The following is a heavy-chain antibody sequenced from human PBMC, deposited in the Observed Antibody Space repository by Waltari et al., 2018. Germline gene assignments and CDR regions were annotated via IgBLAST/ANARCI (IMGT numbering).Heavy chain of an antibody. CDR1: GYIFSNYG. Sequence: QLVQSGPEVKRPGASVKVSCKGSGYIFSNYGITWVRKAPGQGLEWMGWNNPYNGDTKYEQNLQGRVTMTTDTSTTAAYMEVRSLRSDDTAIYYCARDDVDSSNFGGFWGQGTLVTVSS. CDR2: NNPYNGDT. CDR3: ARDDVDSSNFGGF. V-gene: IGHV1-18*01. J-gene: IGHJ4*02. D-gene: IGHD6-13*01.